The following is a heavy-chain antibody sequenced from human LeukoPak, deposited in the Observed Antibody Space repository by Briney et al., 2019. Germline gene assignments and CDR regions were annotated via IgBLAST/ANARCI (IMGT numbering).Heavy chain of an antibody. CDR3: VRAYGGYDLYYYYGMDV. CDR2: ISSNGGST. Sequence: GGSLRLSCSASGFTFSSYAMHWVRQAPGKGLEYVSAISSNGGSTYYADSVKGRFTISRDNSKNTLYLQMSSLRAEDTAVYYCVRAYGGYDLYYYYGMDVWGKGTTVTVSS. V-gene: IGHV3-64D*06. CDR1: GFTFSSYA. J-gene: IGHJ6*04. D-gene: IGHD5-12*01.